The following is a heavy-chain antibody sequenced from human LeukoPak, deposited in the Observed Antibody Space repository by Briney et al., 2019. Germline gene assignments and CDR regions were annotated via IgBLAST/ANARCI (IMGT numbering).Heavy chain of an antibody. D-gene: IGHD3-22*01. V-gene: IGHV4-31*03. CDR3: ARDGDDSSGYYSPTLWY. CDR1: GASISSGGYH. CDR2: IYYSGST. Sequence: TTSETLSLTCTVPGASISSGGYHWTWIRQHPGKGLEWIGYIYYSGSTYYNPSFKSRVTISVDTSKNQFSLNLSSVTAADTAVYYCARDGDDSSGYYSPTLWYWGQGTLVTVSS. J-gene: IGHJ4*02.